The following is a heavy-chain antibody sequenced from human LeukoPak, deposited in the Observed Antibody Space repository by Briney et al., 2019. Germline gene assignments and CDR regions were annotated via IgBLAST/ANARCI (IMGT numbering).Heavy chain of an antibody. Sequence: GPSVKVSCKASGYDFSNYGITWVRQAPGQGLEWMGWLRLYNGNTDYTLQGRVTMTTDTSTSTAYMELRSLRSYDTAVYYCARVGPFFSSSSSKEYYFDYWGEGTLVTVSS. V-gene: IGHV1-18*01. CDR1: GYDFSNYG. CDR2: LRLYNGNT. D-gene: IGHD6-6*01. J-gene: IGHJ4*02. CDR3: ARVGPFFSSSSSKEYYFDY.